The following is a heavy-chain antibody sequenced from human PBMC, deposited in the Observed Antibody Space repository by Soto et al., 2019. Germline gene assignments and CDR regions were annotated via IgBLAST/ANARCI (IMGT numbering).Heavy chain of an antibody. CDR1: GGTFSSYT. D-gene: IGHD3-10*01. CDR3: ARDGGAYYYGSGSYSLGYFDY. J-gene: IGHJ4*02. V-gene: IGHV1-69*08. CDR2: IIPILGIA. Sequence: QVQLVQSGAEVKKPGSSVKVSCKASGGTFSSYTISWVRQAPGQGLEWMGRIIPILGIANYAQKFQGRVTITADKSTSTAYMELSSLRSEDTAVYYCARDGGAYYYGSGSYSLGYFDYWGQGTLVTVSS.